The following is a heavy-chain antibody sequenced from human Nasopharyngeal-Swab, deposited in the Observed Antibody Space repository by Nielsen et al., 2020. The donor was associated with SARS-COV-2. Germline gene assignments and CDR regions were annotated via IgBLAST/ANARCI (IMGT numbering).Heavy chain of an antibody. Sequence: GGSLRLSCAASGFTFNNYNFNWVRPAPGKGLEWVSSTSSSSSYIYYADSVKGRFTISRDNAKNSLYLQMNSLRAEDTAVYYCARDGLDYDFWSAYFMDVWGQGTTVTVSS. CDR1: GFTFNNYN. CDR2: TSSSSSYI. CDR3: ARDGLDYDFWSAYFMDV. D-gene: IGHD3-3*01. V-gene: IGHV3-21*01. J-gene: IGHJ6*02.